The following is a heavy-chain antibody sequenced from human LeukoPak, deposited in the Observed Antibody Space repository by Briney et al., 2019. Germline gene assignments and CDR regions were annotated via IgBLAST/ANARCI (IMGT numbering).Heavy chain of an antibody. J-gene: IGHJ6*02. CDR3: ARVTYYYYYGMDV. Sequence: GGSLGLSCAASGFTFSSYWMSWVRQAPGKGLEWVANIKQDGSEKYYVDSVKGRFTISRDNAKNSLYLQMNSLRAEDTAVYYCARVTYYYYYGMDVWGQGTTVTVSS. CDR1: GFTFSSYW. CDR2: IKQDGSEK. V-gene: IGHV3-7*01.